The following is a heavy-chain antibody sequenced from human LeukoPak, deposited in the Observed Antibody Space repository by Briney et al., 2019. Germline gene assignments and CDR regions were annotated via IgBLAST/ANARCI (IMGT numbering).Heavy chain of an antibody. D-gene: IGHD4-17*01. CDR2: ISSSSSYI. CDR1: GFTFSSYS. V-gene: IGHV3-21*01. CDR3: ARGQTTVIPYYFDY. J-gene: IGHJ4*02. Sequence: PGGSLRLSCAASGFTFSSYSMNWVRQAPGKGLEWVSSISSSSSYIYYADSVKGRFTISRDNAKNSLYLQMNSLRAEDTAVYYCARGQTTVIPYYFDYWGQGTLVTVYS.